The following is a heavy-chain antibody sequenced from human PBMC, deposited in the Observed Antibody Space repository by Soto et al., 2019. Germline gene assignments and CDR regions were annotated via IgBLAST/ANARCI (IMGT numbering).Heavy chain of an antibody. CDR1: GYTFTSYS. Sequence: QVHIVQSGAEVKKPGASVKVSCKTSGYTFTSYSIHWVRQAPGHRPEWLGSIHPADVKTIYSQMFQGRVAFTMDISATTGYMELSSLRSEDTAVYYCASQLCHGLMPTAPGVGYFDNWGQGALVTVSS. CDR3: ASQLCHGLMPTAPGVGYFDN. J-gene: IGHJ4*02. D-gene: IGHD2-2*01. V-gene: IGHV1-3*01. CDR2: IHPADVKT.